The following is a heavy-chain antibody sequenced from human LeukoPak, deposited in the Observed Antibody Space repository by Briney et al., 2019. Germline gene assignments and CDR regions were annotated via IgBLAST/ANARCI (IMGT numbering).Heavy chain of an antibody. Sequence: ASVKASCKASGYTFTGYYMHWVRQAPGQGLEWMGWINPNSGGTNYAQKFQGRVTMTRDTSISTAYMELSRLRSDDTAVYYCARGRDNCSSTSCYLDYWGQGTLVTVSS. CDR1: GYTFTGYY. CDR3: ARGRDNCSSTSCYLDY. D-gene: IGHD2-2*01. J-gene: IGHJ4*02. CDR2: INPNSGGT. V-gene: IGHV1-2*02.